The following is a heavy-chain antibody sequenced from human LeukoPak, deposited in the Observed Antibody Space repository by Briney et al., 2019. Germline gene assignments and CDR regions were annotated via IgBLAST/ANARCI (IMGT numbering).Heavy chain of an antibody. V-gene: IGHV1-2*02. CDR1: GYTFTGYY. CDR3: ARARFPSYYGSGSPYNWFDP. Sequence: ASVKVSCKASGYTFTGYYMHWVRQAPGQGLEWMGWINPNSGGTNYAQKFQGRVTMTRDTSISTAYMELSRLRSDDTAVYYCARARFPSYYGSGSPYNWFDPWGQGTLVTVSS. CDR2: INPNSGGT. J-gene: IGHJ5*02. D-gene: IGHD3-10*01.